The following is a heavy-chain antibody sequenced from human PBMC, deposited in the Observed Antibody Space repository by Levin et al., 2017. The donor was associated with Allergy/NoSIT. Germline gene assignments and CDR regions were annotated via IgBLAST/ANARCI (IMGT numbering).Heavy chain of an antibody. J-gene: IGHJ6*02. CDR2: IRGRGDNT. Sequence: GGSLRLSCAASGFTFSTYAMSWVRQAPGKGLEWVSAIRGRGDNTYYADSVKGRFTISRDNSKNTQYLQMNSLRAEDTAVYYCAKTMCGITGCYFGPAYGMDVWGQGTTVTVSS. V-gene: IGHV3-23*01. CDR3: AKTMCGITGCYFGPAYGMDV. CDR1: GFTFSTYA. D-gene: IGHD2-2*01.